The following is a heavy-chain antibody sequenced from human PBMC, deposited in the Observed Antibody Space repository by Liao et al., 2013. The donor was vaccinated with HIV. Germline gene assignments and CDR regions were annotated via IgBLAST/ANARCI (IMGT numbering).Heavy chain of an antibody. V-gene: IGHV4-39*07. CDR2: IYYSGST. Sequence: QLQLQESGPGLVKPSETLSLTCTVSGGSISSSSYYWGWIRQPPGKGLEWIGSIYYSGSTYYNPSLKSRVTISVDTSKKQFSLKLTSVTAADTAVYYCARLVRNSWDGLAQEIDYWGQGTLVTVSS. D-gene: IGHD1-26*01. CDR3: ARLVRNSWDGLAQEIDY. J-gene: IGHJ4*02. CDR1: GGSISSSSYY.